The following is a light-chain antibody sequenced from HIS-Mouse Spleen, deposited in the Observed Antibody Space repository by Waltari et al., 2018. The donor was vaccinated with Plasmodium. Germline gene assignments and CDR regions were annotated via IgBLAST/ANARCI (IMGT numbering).Light chain of an antibody. CDR2: YSS. J-gene: IGKJ1*01. CDR1: QSIGSS. Sequence: EIVLTPSPDFQSVTPKEKVTNTCRASQSIGSSLHWDQQKPEQSPKLLIKYSSQSFSGVPSRVSCSGSGADFTLNINNREAEDAATYYCHQSSSLPTFGQGTKVEIK. CDR3: HQSSSLPT. V-gene: IGKV6-21*01.